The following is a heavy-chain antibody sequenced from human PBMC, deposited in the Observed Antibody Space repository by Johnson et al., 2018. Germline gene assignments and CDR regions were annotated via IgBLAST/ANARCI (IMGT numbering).Heavy chain of an antibody. J-gene: IGHJ3*02. CDR3: VGDRGYAFEI. Sequence: QVRLVQSGGGVVQPGRSLRLSCAASGFTFSSHGMHWVRQAPCKGLEWVAVIWSDGRKKYYADSVKGRFTVSRDNPKKTLYLQMDGLRAEDTAVYYCVGDRGYAFEIWGQGTMVTVSS. D-gene: IGHD3-10*01. CDR1: GFTFSSHG. V-gene: IGHV3-33*01. CDR2: IWSDGRKK.